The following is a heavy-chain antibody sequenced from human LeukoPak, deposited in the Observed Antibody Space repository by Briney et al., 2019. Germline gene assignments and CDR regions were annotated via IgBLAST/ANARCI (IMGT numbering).Heavy chain of an antibody. CDR2: INTDGSSA. V-gene: IGHV3-74*01. J-gene: IGHJ4*02. CDR3: ARDRGYTFDY. CDR1: GFTVSNNY. Sequence: PGGSLRLSCAASGFTVSNNYMTWVRQAPGKGLVWVSRINTDGSSASYADSVKGRFTISRDTAKNTLYLQMNSLRAEDTAVCYCARDRGYTFDYWGQGTLVTVSS. D-gene: IGHD3-22*01.